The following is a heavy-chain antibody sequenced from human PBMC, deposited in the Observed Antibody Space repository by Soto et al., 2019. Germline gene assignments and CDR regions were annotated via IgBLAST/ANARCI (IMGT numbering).Heavy chain of an antibody. Sequence: SVKVSCKASGGTFSSYAISWVRQAPGQGLEWMGGIIPIFGTANYAQKFQGRVTITADESTSTAYMELSSLRSEDTAVYYCAEGSYCGGDCYSAFDIWGQGTMVTVSS. CDR1: GGTFSSYA. CDR3: AEGSYCGGDCYSAFDI. D-gene: IGHD2-21*02. CDR2: IIPIFGTA. V-gene: IGHV1-69*13. J-gene: IGHJ3*02.